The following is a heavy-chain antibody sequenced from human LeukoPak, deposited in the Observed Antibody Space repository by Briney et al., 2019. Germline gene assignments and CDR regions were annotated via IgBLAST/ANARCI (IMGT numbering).Heavy chain of an antibody. CDR3: ARSYSSSSNFYSYTDV. Sequence: GGSLRLSCAASGFTFGNYGVNWVRRAPGKGLEWVAGVNWNGGRTGYADSVKGRFTISRDNAKNSLYVQMNSLRAEDTAFYYCARSYSSSSNFYSYTDVWGKGTTVTVSS. J-gene: IGHJ6*03. D-gene: IGHD6-6*01. V-gene: IGHV3-20*04. CDR2: VNWNGGRT. CDR1: GFTFGNYG.